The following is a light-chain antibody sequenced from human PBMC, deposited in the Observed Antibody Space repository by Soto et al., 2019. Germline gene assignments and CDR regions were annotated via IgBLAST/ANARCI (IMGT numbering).Light chain of an antibody. J-gene: IGKJ3*01. Sequence: DIQMTQSPSSLSASVGDRVTITCRASQDLDRWLAWYQQKPGEAPKVLIYAASNLQSGVPSRFSGSGSGTDFTLTISSLQPEDFATYFCQQGYSFAFTFGPGTKV. V-gene: IGKV1-12*01. CDR3: QQGYSFAFT. CDR2: AAS. CDR1: QDLDRW.